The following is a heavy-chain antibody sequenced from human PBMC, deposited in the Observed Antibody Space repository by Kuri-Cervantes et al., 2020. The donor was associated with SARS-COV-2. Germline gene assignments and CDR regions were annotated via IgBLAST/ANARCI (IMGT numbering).Heavy chain of an antibody. D-gene: IGHD3-3*01. CDR2: INPNSGGT. Sequence: SGKVSCKASGYTFTGHYLQWVRQAPGQGLEWMGWINPNSGGTNYAQKFQGRVTMTRDTSTSTVYMELSSLRSEDTAVYYCARATLSRRAAPPYYDFWSGYYSFDYWGQGTLVTVSS. J-gene: IGHJ4*02. CDR3: ARATLSRRAAPPYYDFWSGYYSFDY. V-gene: IGHV1-2*02. CDR1: GYTFTGHY.